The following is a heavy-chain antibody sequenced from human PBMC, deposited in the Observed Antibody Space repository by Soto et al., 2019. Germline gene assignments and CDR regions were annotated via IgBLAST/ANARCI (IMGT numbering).Heavy chain of an antibody. J-gene: IGHJ1*01. D-gene: IGHD3-22*01. Sequence: SVKVSCKASGGTFSSYAISWVRQAPGQGLEWMGGIIPIFGTANYAQKFQGRVTITADESTSTAYMELSSLRSEDTAVYYCASYYDSSGYCPATTYFQHWGQGTLVTVSS. V-gene: IGHV1-69*13. CDR1: GGTFSSYA. CDR3: ASYYDSSGYCPATTYFQH. CDR2: IIPIFGTA.